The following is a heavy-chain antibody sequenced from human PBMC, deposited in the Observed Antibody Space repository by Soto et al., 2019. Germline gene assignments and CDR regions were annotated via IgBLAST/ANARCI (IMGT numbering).Heavy chain of an antibody. V-gene: IGHV3-49*03. CDR2: IRSKAYGGTT. CDR1: GFTFGDYA. Sequence: GGSLRLSCTASGFTFGDYAMSWFRQAPGKGLEWVGFIRSKAYGGTTEYAASVKGRFTISRDDSKSIAYLQMNSLKTEDTAAYYCTRDGVVVVTAIIYWGQGTLVTVSS. J-gene: IGHJ4*02. D-gene: IGHD2-21*02. CDR3: TRDGVVVVTAIIY.